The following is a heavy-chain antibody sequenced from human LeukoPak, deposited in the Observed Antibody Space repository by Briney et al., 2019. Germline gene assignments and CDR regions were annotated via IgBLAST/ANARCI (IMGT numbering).Heavy chain of an antibody. V-gene: IGHV3-30*02. CDR3: ARESASFHASGASFDY. J-gene: IGHJ4*02. CDR2: IKHDERKI. CDR1: GFTFSNHG. Sequence: PGGSLRLSCAASGFTFSNHGMHWVRQAPGKGLEWVAFIKHDERKIHYADSVEGRFTISRDTAKVTLYLQMNSLAVEDTAVYYCARESASFHASGASFDYWGQGTLVTVSS. D-gene: IGHD3-10*01.